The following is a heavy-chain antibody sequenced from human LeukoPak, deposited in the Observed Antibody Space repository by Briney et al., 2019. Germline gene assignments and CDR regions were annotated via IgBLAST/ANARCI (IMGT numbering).Heavy chain of an antibody. CDR3: ARHLHPGGYGSGSYYYYYYMDV. CDR1: GGSFSGYY. V-gene: IGHV4-34*01. D-gene: IGHD3-10*01. CDR2: INHSGST. J-gene: IGHJ6*03. Sequence: SETLSLTCAVYGGSFSGYYWSWIRQPPGKVLEWIGEINHSGSTNYNPSLKSRVTISVDTSKNQFSLKLSSVTAADTAVYYCARHLHPGGYGSGSYYYYYYMDVWGKGTTVTISS.